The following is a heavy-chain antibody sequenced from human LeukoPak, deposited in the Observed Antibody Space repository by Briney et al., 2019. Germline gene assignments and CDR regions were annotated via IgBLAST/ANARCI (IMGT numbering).Heavy chain of an antibody. CDR1: GFTFSSDG. J-gene: IGHJ4*02. V-gene: IGHV3-30*02. CDR3: TKEGAADPEPDY. Sequence: GGSLRLSCAASGFTFSSDGMHWVRQAPGKGLEWVAFIRNDGSNKLYADSVKGRFTISRDNSKNTLYLQMNSLRAEDTAVYYCTKEGAADPEPDYWGQGTLATVSS. D-gene: IGHD1-14*01. CDR2: IRNDGSNK.